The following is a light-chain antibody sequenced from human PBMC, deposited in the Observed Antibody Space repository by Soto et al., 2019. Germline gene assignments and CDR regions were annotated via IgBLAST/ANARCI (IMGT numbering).Light chain of an antibody. J-gene: IGLJ2*01. CDR1: SSNIGSNY. CDR2: RNN. CDR3: ATWDDSLSGHVV. V-gene: IGLV1-47*01. Sequence: QSVLTQPPSASGTPGQRVTISCSGSSSNIGSNYVYWYQQLPGTAPKLLIYRNNQRPSGVPDRFSGSKSGTSASLAISGLRSEDEADYYCATWDDSLSGHVVFGGGTQPTVL.